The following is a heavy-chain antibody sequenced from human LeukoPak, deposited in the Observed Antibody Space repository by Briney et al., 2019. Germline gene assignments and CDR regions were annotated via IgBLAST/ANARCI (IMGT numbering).Heavy chain of an antibody. D-gene: IGHD3-3*01. CDR2: IYYSGST. V-gene: IGHV4-31*03. CDR1: GGSISSGGYY. J-gene: IGHJ4*02. Sequence: PSETLSLTCTVSGGSISSGGYYWSWIRQHPGKGLEWIGYIYYSGSTYYNPSLKSRVTISVDTSKNQFSLKLSSVTAADTAVYYCARNTNDLWSGYYVVWGQGTLVTVSS. CDR3: ARNTNDLWSGYYVV.